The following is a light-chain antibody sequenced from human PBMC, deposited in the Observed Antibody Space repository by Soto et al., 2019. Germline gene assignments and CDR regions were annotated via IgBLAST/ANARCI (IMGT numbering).Light chain of an antibody. J-gene: IGKJ1*01. Sequence: DIQMTQSPSSLSASVGDRVTITCRASQAISDHLAWYQHKPGKVPKLLIYEASTLQSGVPSHFSGGGSGTDFTLTISSLQPEDVATYYCQLYNGTPRTFGQGTNVELK. CDR1: QAISDH. CDR3: QLYNGTPRT. CDR2: EAS. V-gene: IGKV1-27*01.